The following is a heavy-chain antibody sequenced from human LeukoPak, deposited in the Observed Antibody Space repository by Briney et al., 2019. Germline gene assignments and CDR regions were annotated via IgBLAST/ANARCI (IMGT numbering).Heavy chain of an antibody. Sequence: NSSETLSLTCTVSGGSISSYYWSWIRQPPGKGLEWIGYIYTSGSTNYNPSLKSRVTISVDTSKNQFSLKLSSVTAADTAVYYCASSWNHIYYYYYYMDVWGKGTTVTVSS. V-gene: IGHV4-4*09. CDR2: IYTSGST. J-gene: IGHJ6*03. D-gene: IGHD1-14*01. CDR1: GGSISSYY. CDR3: ASSWNHIYYYYYYMDV.